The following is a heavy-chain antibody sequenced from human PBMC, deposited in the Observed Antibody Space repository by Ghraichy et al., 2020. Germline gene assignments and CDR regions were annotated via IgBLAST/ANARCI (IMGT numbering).Heavy chain of an antibody. Sequence: GGSLRLSCVVSGLSFSANDFHWVRQGPGKGLEWLSYITRRSDIIYYADFVKGRFTISRDNAKNSLYLEMDSLGAEDTALYFCTRALVYWAFDYWCQGALVTVFS. CDR3: TRALVYWAFDY. V-gene: IGHV3-48*01. J-gene: IGHJ4*02. D-gene: IGHD1-26*01. CDR1: GLSFSAND. CDR2: ITRRSDII.